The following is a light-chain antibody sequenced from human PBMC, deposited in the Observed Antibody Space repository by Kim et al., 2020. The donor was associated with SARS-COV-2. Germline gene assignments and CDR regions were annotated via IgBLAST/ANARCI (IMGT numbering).Light chain of an antibody. CDR2: YDS. CDR3: QVWDSSSDHRVV. Sequence: PGKAARVSCGGSRIRSMSVHWYQQKSGQAPVLVIYYDSDRPSGIPERFSGSNSRNTATLTISRVEAGDEADYYCQVWDSSSDHRVVFGGGTKVTVL. V-gene: IGLV3-21*04. CDR1: RIRSMS. J-gene: IGLJ2*01.